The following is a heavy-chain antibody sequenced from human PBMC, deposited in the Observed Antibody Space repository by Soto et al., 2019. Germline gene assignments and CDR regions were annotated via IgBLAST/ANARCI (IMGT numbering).Heavy chain of an antibody. Sequence: GASVKVSCKVSGYTLTELSMHWVRQAPGKGLEWMGGFDPEDGETIYAQKYQGRVTMTEDTSTDTAYIELSSLRSEDTAVYYCATAVPAAIIAARRWFDPWGQGTLVTVS. CDR2: FDPEDGET. J-gene: IGHJ5*02. CDR3: ATAVPAAIIAARRWFDP. CDR1: GYTLTELS. D-gene: IGHD2-2*01. V-gene: IGHV1-24*01.